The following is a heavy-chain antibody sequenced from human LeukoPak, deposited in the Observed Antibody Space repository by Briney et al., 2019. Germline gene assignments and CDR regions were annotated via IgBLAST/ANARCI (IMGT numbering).Heavy chain of an antibody. Sequence: SVKVSRKASGGTFSSYAISWVRQAPGQGLEWMGGIIPIFGTANYAQKFQGRVTITADESTSTAYMELSSLRSEDTAVFYCATWAGAVIVDRNGGVYWGQGTLVTVSS. CDR1: GGTFSSYA. D-gene: IGHD3-22*01. CDR2: IIPIFGTA. CDR3: ATWAGAVIVDRNGGVY. J-gene: IGHJ4*02. V-gene: IGHV1-69*13.